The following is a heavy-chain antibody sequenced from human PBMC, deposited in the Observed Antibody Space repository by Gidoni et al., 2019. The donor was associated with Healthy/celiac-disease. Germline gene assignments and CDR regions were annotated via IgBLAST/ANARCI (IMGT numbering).Heavy chain of an antibody. CDR1: GYTVTSYY. CDR3: ARDPLGYCSSTSCYGFDY. D-gene: IGHD2-2*01. J-gene: IGHJ4*02. V-gene: IGHV1-46*01. CDR2: INPSGGST. Sequence: QVQLVQSGAEVKKPGASVKVYCKASGYTVTSYYRHWVRQAPGQGLEWVGIINPSGGSTSYAQKFQVRVTMTRDTSTSTVYMELSSLRSEDTAVYYCARDPLGYCSSTSCYGFDYWGQGTLVTVSS.